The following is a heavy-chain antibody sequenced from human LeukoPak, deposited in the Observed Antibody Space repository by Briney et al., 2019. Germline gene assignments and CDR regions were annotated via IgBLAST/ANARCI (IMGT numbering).Heavy chain of an antibody. J-gene: IGHJ4*02. D-gene: IGHD6-19*01. CDR2: ISYDGSNK. CDR1: GFTFSSYA. CDR3: ARDQAEGWYSSGLYYFDY. V-gene: IGHV3-30-3*01. Sequence: PGGSLRLSCAASGFTFSSYAMHWVRQAPGKGLEWVAVISYDGSNKYYADSVKGRFTISRDNSKNTLYLQMNSLRAEDTAVYYCARDQAEGWYSSGLYYFDYWGQGTLVTVSS.